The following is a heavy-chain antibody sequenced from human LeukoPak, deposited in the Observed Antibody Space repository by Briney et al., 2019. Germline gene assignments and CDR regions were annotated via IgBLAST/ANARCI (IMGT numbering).Heavy chain of an antibody. V-gene: IGHV3-30*03. CDR3: ARQSLGASGLDH. J-gene: IGHJ4*02. D-gene: IGHD1-26*01. CDR1: GFTFNSHH. CDR2: VPHDGTSP. Sequence: PGGSLRLSCAVSGFTFNSHHIHWVRQAPNKGLDWVAVVPHDGTSPPPAASVNGRFTISRDNSKDTVFLQMNSLRVDDTAIYYCARQSLGASGLDHWGQGVLVTVSS.